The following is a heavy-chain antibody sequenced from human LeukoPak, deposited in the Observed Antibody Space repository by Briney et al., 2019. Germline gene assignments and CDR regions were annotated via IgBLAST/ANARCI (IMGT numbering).Heavy chain of an antibody. V-gene: IGHV1-18*01. J-gene: IGHJ5*02. CDR1: GYTFTSYG. Sequence: GASVKVSCKASGYTFTSYGISSVRQAPGQGLEWMGWISAYNGNTNYAQKLQGRVTMTTDSSTSTAYMELRSLESDDTAVYYCASTMTGNWFDPWGQGTLVTVSS. CDR2: ISAYNGNT. CDR3: ASTMTGNWFDP. D-gene: IGHD3-22*01.